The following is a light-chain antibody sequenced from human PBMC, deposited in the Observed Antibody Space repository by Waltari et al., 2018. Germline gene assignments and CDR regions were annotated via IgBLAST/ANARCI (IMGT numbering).Light chain of an antibody. Sequence: DIVMTQSPLSLPVTPGEPASISCRSSQSLLHSNGYNYLDWYLQKPGQSPRLLIYWGSNRASGVPDRFSGSGSGTDFTLKISRVEAEDVGVYYCMQTLQTPPTFGQGTKVEIK. V-gene: IGKV2-28*01. CDR3: MQTLQTPPT. J-gene: IGKJ1*01. CDR2: WGS. CDR1: QSLLHSNGYNY.